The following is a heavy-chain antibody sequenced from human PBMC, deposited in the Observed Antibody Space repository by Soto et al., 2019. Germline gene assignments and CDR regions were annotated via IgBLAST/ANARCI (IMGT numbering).Heavy chain of an antibody. V-gene: IGHV4-4*02. CDR1: GDSIKINVW. Sequence: ESLSLSCHVYGDSIKINVWGSWVRQRPGKGLEWIGEIFHKGITYYNPSFASRVTMSVDKSRNQFSLLLTSVTASDTAMYYCERDVAEPGESDRFDQWGQGIMVTVSS. CDR2: IFHKGIT. CDR3: ERDVAEPGESDRFDQ. J-gene: IGHJ5*02. D-gene: IGHD3-10*01.